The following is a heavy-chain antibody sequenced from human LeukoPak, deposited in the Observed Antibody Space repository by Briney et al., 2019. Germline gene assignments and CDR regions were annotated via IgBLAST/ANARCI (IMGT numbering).Heavy chain of an antibody. CDR2: IKEDGSAK. V-gene: IGHV3-7*01. D-gene: IGHD3-3*01. CDR3: ARAQIFGVVRHYMDV. CDR1: GFTFSTYW. J-gene: IGHJ6*03. Sequence: PGGSLRLSCAASGFTFSTYWISWVRQAPGKGLEWVANIKEDGSAKYYVDSVKSRFTISRDNAKNSLYLQMNSLRAEDTAVYYCARAQIFGVVRHYMDVWGKGTTVTVSS.